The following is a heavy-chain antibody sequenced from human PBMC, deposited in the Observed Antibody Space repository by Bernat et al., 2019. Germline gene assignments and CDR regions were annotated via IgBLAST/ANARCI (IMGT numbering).Heavy chain of an antibody. D-gene: IGHD1-20*01. CDR1: GFTFSNYW. J-gene: IGHJ6*02. CDR3: ARDPGITGTIYYYGMDV. Sequence: EVQLVESGGGLVQPGGSLRLSCAASGFTFSNYWMTWVRQAPGKGLEWVANIKQDGSEKYYVDSVMGRFTISRDNAWNSLYLQMNSLRAEDTGLYYCARDPGITGTIYYYGMDVWGRGTTVTVSS. V-gene: IGHV3-7*01. CDR2: IKQDGSEK.